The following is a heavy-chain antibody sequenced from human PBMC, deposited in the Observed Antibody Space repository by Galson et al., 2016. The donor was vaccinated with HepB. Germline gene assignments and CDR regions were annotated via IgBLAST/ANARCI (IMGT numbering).Heavy chain of an antibody. CDR2: ITWNGTNK. CDR1: GFTFSNYA. CDR3: AKFDV. Sequence: SLRLSCAASGFTFSNYAMRWVRQAPGKGLECVAAITWNGTNKDYADSVKGRFTISRDHSKNTLYLQTNSLRADDTAVYYCAKFDVWGQGTLVTVSS. V-gene: IGHV3-30*01. J-gene: IGHJ3*01.